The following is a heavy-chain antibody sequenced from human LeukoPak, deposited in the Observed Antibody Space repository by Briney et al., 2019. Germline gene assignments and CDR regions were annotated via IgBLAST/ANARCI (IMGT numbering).Heavy chain of an antibody. V-gene: IGHV1-24*01. Sequence: ASVRVSCEVSGYTLTALSMHWVREAPGKGREWVGGIDPEDGETIYAETLRGRVTITGDTSTDTAYMEVSSVRSEDTAVYYSATGDVVVPAALSYYYGSGRGRYYYGMDVWGQGTTVTVSS. CDR3: ATGDVVVPAALSYYYGSGRGRYYYGMDV. CDR1: GYTLTALS. D-gene: IGHD2-2*01. J-gene: IGHJ6*01. CDR2: IDPEDGET.